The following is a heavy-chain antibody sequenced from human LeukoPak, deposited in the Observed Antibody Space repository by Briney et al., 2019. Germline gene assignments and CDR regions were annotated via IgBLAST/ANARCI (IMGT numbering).Heavy chain of an antibody. CDR2: IWYDGSNK. V-gene: IGHV3-33*01. J-gene: IGHJ6*02. D-gene: IGHD3-3*01. Sequence: GGSLGLSCAASGFTFSSYGMHWVRQAPGKGLEWVAVIWYDGSNKYYADSVKGRFTISRDNSKNTLYLQMNSLRAEDTAVYYCAREVEADFWSGYYTSYYGMDVWGQGTTVTVSS. CDR3: AREVEADFWSGYYTSYYGMDV. CDR1: GFTFSSYG.